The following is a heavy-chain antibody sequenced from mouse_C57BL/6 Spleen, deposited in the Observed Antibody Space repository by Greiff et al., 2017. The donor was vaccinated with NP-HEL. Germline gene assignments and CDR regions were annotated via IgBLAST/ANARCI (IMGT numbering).Heavy chain of an antibody. Sequence: DVKLVESGGGLVQPGGSLKLSCAASGFTFSDYYMYWVRQTPEKGLEWVAYISNGGGSTYYPDTVKGRYTISRDNAKNTLYLHRSRLKSEDTAMYYCARRDDCYPAWFAYWGQGTLVTVSA. V-gene: IGHV5-12*01. J-gene: IGHJ3*01. CDR1: GFTFSDYY. D-gene: IGHD2-3*01. CDR3: ARRDDCYPAWFAY. CDR2: ISNGGGST.